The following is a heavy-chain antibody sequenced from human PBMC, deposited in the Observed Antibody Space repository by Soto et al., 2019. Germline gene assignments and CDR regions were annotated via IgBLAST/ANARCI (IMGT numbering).Heavy chain of an antibody. Sequence: AGGSLRLSCAASGFTFSSYGMHWVRQAPGKGLEWVAVIWYDGSNKYYADSVKGRFTISRDNSKNTLYLQMNSLRAEDTAVYYCATSGYSYPRSGDYFDYWGQGTLVTVSS. D-gene: IGHD5-18*01. CDR2: IWYDGSNK. CDR1: GFTFSSYG. J-gene: IGHJ4*02. CDR3: ATSGYSYPRSGDYFDY. V-gene: IGHV3-33*01.